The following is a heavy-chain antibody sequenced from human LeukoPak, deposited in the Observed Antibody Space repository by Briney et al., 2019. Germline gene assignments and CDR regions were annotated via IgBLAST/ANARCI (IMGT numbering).Heavy chain of an antibody. V-gene: IGHV1-46*01. J-gene: IGHJ4*02. CDR3: ARDAVSGYCSGGSCYPYYFDY. CDR1: GYTFTSYY. D-gene: IGHD2-15*01. Sequence: ASVKVSCKASGYTFTSYYMHWVRQAPGQGLEWMGIINPSGGSTSYAQKFQGRVTMTRDTSTSTVYMELSSLRSEDTAVYYCARDAVSGYCSGGSCYPYYFDYWGQGTLVTVSS. CDR2: INPSGGST.